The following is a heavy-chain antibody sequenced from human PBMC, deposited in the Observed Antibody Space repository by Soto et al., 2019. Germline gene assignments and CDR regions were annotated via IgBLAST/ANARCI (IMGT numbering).Heavy chain of an antibody. CDR1: GGSVSSGAYF. J-gene: IGHJ5*02. Sequence: VQLQESGPGLVKPSETLSLTCTVSGGSVSSGAYFWNWIRQAPGKGLEWIGFIYYNGSSYYTPSLKSRVTISVDTSKNQFSLNLNSVTAADTALYYCARWRDDYGDQTGFDPGGQGILVIVSS. V-gene: IGHV4-61*08. D-gene: IGHD4-17*01. CDR3: ARWRDDYGDQTGFDP. CDR2: IYYNGSS.